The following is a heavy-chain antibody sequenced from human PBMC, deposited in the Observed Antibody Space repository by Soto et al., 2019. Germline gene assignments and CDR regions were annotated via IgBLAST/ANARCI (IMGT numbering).Heavy chain of an antibody. CDR2: IYYNGFT. Sequence: QLQLQESGPGLVRPSETLSLTCTVSGGSISSNTYYWGWIRQPPGKGLEWIGSIYYNGFTYYNPSLKSRVTISVDTSKNQFSLRLSSMTASDTALYYCARKGDFWSGPGEFDPWGQGTLVTVS. CDR1: GGSISSNTYY. J-gene: IGHJ5*02. D-gene: IGHD3-3*01. CDR3: ARKGDFWSGPGEFDP. V-gene: IGHV4-39*01.